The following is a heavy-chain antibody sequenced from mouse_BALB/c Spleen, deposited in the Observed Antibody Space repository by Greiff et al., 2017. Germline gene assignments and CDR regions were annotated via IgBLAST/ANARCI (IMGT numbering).Heavy chain of an antibody. D-gene: IGHD1-1*01. CDR2: INSNGGST. J-gene: IGHJ4*01. CDR1: GFTFSSYY. Sequence: EVQLVESGGGLVKLGGSLKLSCAASGFTFSSYYMSWVRQTPEKRLELVAAINSNGGSTYYPDTVKGRFTISRDNAKNTLYLQMSSLKSEDTALYYCARQIGFTTVVARAMDYWGQGTSVTVSS. CDR3: ARQIGFTTVVARAMDY. V-gene: IGHV5-6-2*01.